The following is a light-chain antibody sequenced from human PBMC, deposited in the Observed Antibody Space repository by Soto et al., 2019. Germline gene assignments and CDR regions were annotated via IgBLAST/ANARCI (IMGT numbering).Light chain of an antibody. Sequence: EIVLTQSPGTLSSSPGERATLFCRASQSVSSTYLAWYQQKPGQAPRLLIYGASSRATGIPARFSGSGSGTEFTLTISSLQSEDLAVYYCQQYTNWPPWTFGQGTKVEIK. CDR2: GAS. CDR1: QSVSSTY. CDR3: QQYTNWPPWT. J-gene: IGKJ1*01. V-gene: IGKV3-15*01.